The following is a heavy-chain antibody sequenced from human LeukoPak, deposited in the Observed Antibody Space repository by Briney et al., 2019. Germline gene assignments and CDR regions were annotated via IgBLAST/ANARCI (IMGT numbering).Heavy chain of an antibody. CDR3: AGLPVGYSSWPD. V-gene: IGHV4-39*01. Sequence: SETLSLTCTVSGGSISSSSYYWGWIRQPPGKGLEWIGSIYYSGSTYYNPSLKSRVTISVDTSKNQFSLKLSSVTAADTAVYYCAGLPVGYSSWPDWGQGTLVTVSS. CDR1: GGSISSSSYY. J-gene: IGHJ4*02. CDR2: IYYSGST. D-gene: IGHD6-6*01.